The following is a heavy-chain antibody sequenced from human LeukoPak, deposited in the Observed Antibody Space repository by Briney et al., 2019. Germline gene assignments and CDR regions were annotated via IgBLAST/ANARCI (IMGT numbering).Heavy chain of an antibody. V-gene: IGHV3-74*01. Sequence: GGSLRLSCAASGFTFSSYEMNWVRQAPGKGLVWVARIHSDGTSTSYADSVKGRFTISRDNAKNTLYLQMNSLRAEGTAVYYCATWGYCNSGTCDPGWGQGTLVTVSS. D-gene: IGHD2-15*01. J-gene: IGHJ4*02. CDR2: IHSDGTST. CDR3: ATWGYCNSGTCDPG. CDR1: GFTFSSYE.